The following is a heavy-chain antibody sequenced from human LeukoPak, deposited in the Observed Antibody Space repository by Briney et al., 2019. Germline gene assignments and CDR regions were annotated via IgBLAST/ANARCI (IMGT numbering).Heavy chain of an antibody. CDR3: AKDPTDFDSSGQTYFDY. V-gene: IGHV3-23*01. Sequence: GESLTLSCAVSGFTFSIYAISWVRQAPGKWRDLVSSISAMPNSTYYADSVKGRFTLSTDNSKNTLYLQMNRLRPEDTAVYYCAKDPTDFDSSGQTYFDYGGQGSLVTVSS. CDR2: ISAMPNST. CDR1: GFTFSIYA. J-gene: IGHJ4*02. D-gene: IGHD3-22*01.